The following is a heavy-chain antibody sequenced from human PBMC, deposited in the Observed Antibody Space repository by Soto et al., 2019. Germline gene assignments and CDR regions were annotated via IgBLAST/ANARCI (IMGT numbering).Heavy chain of an antibody. Sequence: QVQLQESGPGLVKPSGTLSLTCAVSGGSISSSNWWSWVRQPPGKGLECIGEIYHTRSTNYNPSLKSRVNISVDKSTSQFSLKLSAGTAADTAVYYCARCRTPSGAYWYFDLWGRGTLVTVSS. CDR2: IYHTRST. J-gene: IGHJ2*01. CDR3: ARCRTPSGAYWYFDL. D-gene: IGHD2-15*01. CDR1: GGSISSSNW. V-gene: IGHV4-4*02.